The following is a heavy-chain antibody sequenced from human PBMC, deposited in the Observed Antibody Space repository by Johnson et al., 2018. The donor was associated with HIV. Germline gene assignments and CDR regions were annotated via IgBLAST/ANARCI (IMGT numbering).Heavy chain of an antibody. D-gene: IGHD2-2*02. CDR3: ARPNFLYENDAFDI. V-gene: IGHV3-74*02. CDR1: GFTFSSYW. CDR2: INSDGSST. Sequence: VQLVESGGGVVRPGGSLRLSCAASGFTFSSYWMHWVRQAPGKGLVWVSRINSDGSSTSYADSVKGRFTISRDNAKNTLYLQMNSLRAEDTAVYYCARPNFLYENDAFDIWGQGTMVTVSS. J-gene: IGHJ3*02.